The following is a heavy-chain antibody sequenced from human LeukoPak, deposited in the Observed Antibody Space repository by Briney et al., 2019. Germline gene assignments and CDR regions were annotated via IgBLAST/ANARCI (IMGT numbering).Heavy chain of an antibody. V-gene: IGHV3-23*01. Sequence: GGSLRLSCAASGFTVSSYAMSWVRQAPGKGLEWVSAISGSGGSTYYAESVKGRFTISRDNSKTTLYLQMNSLRAEDTAVYYCAKADTAMVTRTIGFDPWGQGTLVTVSS. CDR3: AKADTAMVTRTIGFDP. CDR2: ISGSGGST. J-gene: IGHJ5*02. CDR1: GFTVSSYA. D-gene: IGHD5-18*01.